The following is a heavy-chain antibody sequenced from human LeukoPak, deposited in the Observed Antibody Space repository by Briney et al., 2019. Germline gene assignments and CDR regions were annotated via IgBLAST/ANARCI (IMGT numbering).Heavy chain of an antibody. CDR2: ISGSGGST. CDR3: AKDRPHYDFWSGYYTNYYYYGMDV. CDR1: GFTFSSYA. J-gene: IGHJ6*02. V-gene: IGHV3-23*01. Sequence: GGSLRLSCAASGFTFSSYAMSWVRQAPGKGLEWVSAISGSGGSTYYADSMKGRFTISRDNSKNTLYLQMNSLRAEDTAVYYCAKDRPHYDFWSGYYTNYYYYGMDVWGQGTTVTVSS. D-gene: IGHD3-3*01.